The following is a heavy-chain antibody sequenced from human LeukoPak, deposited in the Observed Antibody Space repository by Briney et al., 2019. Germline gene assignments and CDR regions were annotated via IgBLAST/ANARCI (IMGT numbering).Heavy chain of an antibody. CDR3: ARRHDCSGGSCYADY. D-gene: IGHD2-15*01. J-gene: IGHJ4*02. Sequence: SETLSLTCTVSGGSISSSSYYWGWIRQPPGKGLEWIGSIYYSGSTYYNPSLKSRVTISVDTSKNQFSLKLSSVTAADTAVYYCARRHDCSGGSCYADYWGQGTLVIVSS. V-gene: IGHV4-39*07. CDR2: IYYSGST. CDR1: GGSISSSSYY.